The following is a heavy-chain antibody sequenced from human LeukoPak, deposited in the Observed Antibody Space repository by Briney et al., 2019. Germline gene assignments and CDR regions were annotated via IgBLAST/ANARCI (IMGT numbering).Heavy chain of an antibody. D-gene: IGHD4-11*01. CDR3: ARHGPLSYSNYGEFDP. CDR1: GGSISSYY. CDR2: IYYSGST. Sequence: SETLSLTCTVSGGSISSYYWSWIRQPPGKGLEWIGYIYYSGSTNYIPSLKSRVTISVDTSKNQFSLKLSSVTAADTAVYYCARHGPLSYSNYGEFDPWGQGTLVTVSS. J-gene: IGHJ5*02. V-gene: IGHV4-59*08.